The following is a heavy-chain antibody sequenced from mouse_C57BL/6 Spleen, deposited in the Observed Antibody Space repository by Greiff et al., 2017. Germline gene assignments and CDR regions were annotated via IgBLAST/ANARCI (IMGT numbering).Heavy chain of an antibody. CDR3: TIITTVVAPTAMDY. D-gene: IGHD1-1*01. CDR2: IDPEDGDT. J-gene: IGHJ4*01. V-gene: IGHV14-1*01. Sequence: EVKLVESGAELVRPGASVKLSCTASGFNIKDYYMHWVKQRPEQGLEWIGRIDPEDGDTEYAPKFQGKATMTADTSSNTAYLQLSSLTSEDTAVYYCTIITTVVAPTAMDYWGQGTSVTVSS. CDR1: GFNIKDYY.